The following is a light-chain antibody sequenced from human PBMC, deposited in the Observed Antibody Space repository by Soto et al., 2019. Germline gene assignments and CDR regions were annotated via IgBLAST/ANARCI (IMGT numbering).Light chain of an antibody. CDR1: QYVSST. CDR3: QQYNRLPLT. Sequence: ETVMTQSPATLSVSPGERATLSCRASQYVSSTLAWYQQKPGQAPRLLIYGASIRATGIPARFSGSGSGTEFTLTFSCFQSEDFAVYDCQQYNRLPLTFGGGTKVDIK. V-gene: IGKV3-15*01. J-gene: IGKJ4*01. CDR2: GAS.